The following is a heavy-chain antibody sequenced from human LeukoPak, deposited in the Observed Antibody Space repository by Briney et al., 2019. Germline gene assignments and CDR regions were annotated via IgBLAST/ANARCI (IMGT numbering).Heavy chain of an antibody. CDR2: IYSGGST. J-gene: IGHJ4*02. D-gene: IGHD6-13*01. CDR1: GFTVSSDY. CDR3: ARDSSSWYGGLLFDY. V-gene: IGHV3-66*01. Sequence: PGGSLRLSCAASGFTVSSDYMSWVRQAPGKGLEWVSVIYSGGSTYYADSVKGRFTISRDNSKNTLYLQMNSLRAEDTAVYYCARDSSSWYGGLLFDYWGQGTLVTVSS.